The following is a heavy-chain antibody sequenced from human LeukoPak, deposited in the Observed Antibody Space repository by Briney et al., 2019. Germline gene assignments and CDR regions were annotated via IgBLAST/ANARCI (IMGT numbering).Heavy chain of an antibody. CDR2: ISSNGGST. J-gene: IGHJ6*02. CDR1: GFTFSSYA. V-gene: IGHV3-64*01. Sequence: GGSLRLSCAASGFTFSSYAMHWFRQPPGKGLEYVSAISSNGGSTYYANSVKGRFTISRDNSKNTLYLQMGSLRAEDMAVYYCARVRDYYYGMDVWGQGTTVTVSS. CDR3: ARVRDYYYGMDV.